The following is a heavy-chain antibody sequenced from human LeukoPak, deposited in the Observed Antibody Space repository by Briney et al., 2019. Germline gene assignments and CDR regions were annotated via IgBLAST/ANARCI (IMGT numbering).Heavy chain of an antibody. CDR2: IWYDGSNK. D-gene: IGHD6-13*01. CDR1: GFTFSNYW. CDR3: ARDPAIAAAGTDYYYYGMDV. V-gene: IGHV3-33*08. Sequence: GGSLRLSCAASGFTFSNYWMSWVRQAPGKGLEWVAVIWYDGSNKYYADSVKGRFTISRDNSKNTLYLQMNSLRAEDTAVYYCARDPAIAAAGTDYYYYGMDVWGQGTTVTVSS. J-gene: IGHJ6*02.